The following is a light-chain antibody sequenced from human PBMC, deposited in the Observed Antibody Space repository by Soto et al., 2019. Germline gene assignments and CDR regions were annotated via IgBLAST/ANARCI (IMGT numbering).Light chain of an antibody. CDR2: EVV. J-gene: IGLJ1*01. CDR1: KNDIGVYDF. V-gene: IGLV2-8*01. CDR3: KSYAGSNTYF. Sequence: QSVLTQPPSASGSPGQSVTISCTGTKNDIGVYDFVSWYQHHPGKAPRLIIYEVVQRPSGVPDRFSGSKSGNTASLTVSGLQAADDADYFCKSYAGSNTYFFGSGTK.